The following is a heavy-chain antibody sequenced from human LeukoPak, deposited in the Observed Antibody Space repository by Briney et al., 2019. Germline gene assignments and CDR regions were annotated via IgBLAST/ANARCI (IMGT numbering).Heavy chain of an antibody. Sequence: SETLSLTCAVYGGSFSGYYWSWIRQPPGKGLEWIGEINHSGSTNYNPSLKSRVTISVDTSKNQFSLQLFSVTATDTAQYYCAKHSGGSYYNFDSCGQKTLVTVSS. CDR3: AKHSGGSYYNFDS. CDR2: INHSGST. D-gene: IGHD1-26*01. CDR1: GGSFSGYY. V-gene: IGHV4-34*01. J-gene: IGHJ4*03.